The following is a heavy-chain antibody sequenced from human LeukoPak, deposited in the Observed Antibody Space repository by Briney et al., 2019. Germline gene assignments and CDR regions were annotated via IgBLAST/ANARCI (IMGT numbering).Heavy chain of an antibody. CDR1: GYTFTGCY. V-gene: IGHV1-2*02. CDR2: INPNSGGT. CDR3: ARDRDYCSGGSCPIDY. D-gene: IGHD2-15*01. Sequence: ASVKVSCKASGYTFTGCYMHWVRQAPGQGLEWMGWINPNSGGTNYAQKFQGRVTMTRDTSISTAYMELSRLRSDDTAVYYCARDRDYCSGGSCPIDYWGQGTLVTVSS. J-gene: IGHJ4*02.